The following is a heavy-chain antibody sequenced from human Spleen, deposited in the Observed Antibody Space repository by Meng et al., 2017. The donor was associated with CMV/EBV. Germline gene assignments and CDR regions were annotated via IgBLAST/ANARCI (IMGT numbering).Heavy chain of an antibody. CDR2: ISAYNGNT. CDR3: ATSGGIGSGTYREYFDF. CDR1: FYTFTTYG. J-gene: IGHJ4*02. D-gene: IGHD1-26*01. V-gene: IGHV1-18*01. Sequence: ASVKVSCKASFYTFTTYGISWVRQAPGQGPEWMGWISAYNGNTIYAQELQGRVTMTTDTSTNTAYMDLRGLRSDDTAVYYCATSGGIGSGTYREYFDFWGQGTLVTVSS.